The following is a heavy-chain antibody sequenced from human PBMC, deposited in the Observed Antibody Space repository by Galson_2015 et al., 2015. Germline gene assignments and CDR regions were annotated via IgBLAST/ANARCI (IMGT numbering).Heavy chain of an antibody. Sequence: SLRLSCAASGFTFSSYAMHWVRQAPGKGLEYVSAISSNGSSTYYANSVKGRFTISRDNSKNTLYLQMSSLRAEDMALYYCARERHGPHRHLDHWGQGTQVTVSS. J-gene: IGHJ4*02. V-gene: IGHV3-64*01. CDR1: GFTFSSYA. CDR2: ISSNGSST. D-gene: IGHD2-8*01. CDR3: ARERHGPHRHLDH.